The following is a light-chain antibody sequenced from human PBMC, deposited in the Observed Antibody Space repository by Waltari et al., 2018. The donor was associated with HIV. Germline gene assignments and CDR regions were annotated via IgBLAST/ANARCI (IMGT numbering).Light chain of an antibody. CDR1: SSDVGAYNL. V-gene: IGLV2-23*02. CDR3: CSYTGTGIV. Sequence: QSALTQPASVSGSPGQSITISCTGTSSDVGAYNLVSWYQQHPGTAPKLMIFEVTKRPSGVSDRFSGSRSCNTASLTISGLQAEDEGDYHCCSYTGTGIVFGGGTKLTVL. CDR2: EVT. J-gene: IGLJ2*01.